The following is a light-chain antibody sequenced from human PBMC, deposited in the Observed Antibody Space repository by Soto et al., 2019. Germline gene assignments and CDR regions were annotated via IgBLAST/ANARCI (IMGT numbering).Light chain of an antibody. CDR3: SSYTSTGTVV. Sequence: QSALTQPASVSGSPGQSITISCTGTSSEVGGYDYVCWYQQYPGKAPKLMIYAVTNRPSGVSNRFSGSKSGNTASLSISGLQAEDEADYYCSSYTSTGTVVFGGGTKLTVL. V-gene: IGLV2-14*01. CDR2: AVT. CDR1: SSEVGGYDY. J-gene: IGLJ2*01.